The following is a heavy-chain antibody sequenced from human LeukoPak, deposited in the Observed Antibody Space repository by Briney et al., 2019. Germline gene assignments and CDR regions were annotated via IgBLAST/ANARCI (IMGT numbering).Heavy chain of an antibody. Sequence: ASVKVSCKASGYILTTYYLHWLRQAPGQGLEWMGSINPNTGATNYAQNFQGRVTMTRDTSINTAYMEVSRLRSDDTAVYYCARGYCSSTSCEPDYWGQGTLATVSS. J-gene: IGHJ4*02. V-gene: IGHV1-2*02. CDR1: GYILTTYY. CDR2: INPNTGAT. CDR3: ARGYCSSTSCEPDY. D-gene: IGHD2-2*01.